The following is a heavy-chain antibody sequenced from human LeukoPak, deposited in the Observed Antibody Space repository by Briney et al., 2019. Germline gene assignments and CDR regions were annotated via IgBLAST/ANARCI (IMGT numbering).Heavy chain of an antibody. V-gene: IGHV1-69*01. CDR3: ATGSYDFWSGYYSSPGYYGMDV. Sequence: GASVKVSCKASGGTFISYAISWVRQAPGQGLGWMGGIIPIFGTANYAQKFQGRVTITADESTSTAYMELSSLRSEDTAVYYCATGSYDFWSGYYSSPGYYGMDVWGQGTTVTVSS. CDR2: IIPIFGTA. D-gene: IGHD3-3*01. J-gene: IGHJ6*02. CDR1: GGTFISYA.